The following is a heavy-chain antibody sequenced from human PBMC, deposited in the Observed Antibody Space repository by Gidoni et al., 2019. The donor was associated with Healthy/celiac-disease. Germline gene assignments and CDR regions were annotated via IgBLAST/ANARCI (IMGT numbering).Heavy chain of an antibody. CDR3: ARGSRAAEDLYYFDY. CDR2: IWYDGSNK. J-gene: IGHJ4*02. D-gene: IGHD6-13*01. Sequence: QVQLVESGGGVVQPGRSLRLSCAASGFTFSSYGMHWVRQAPGKGLEGVAVIWYDGSNKYYADSVKGRFTISRDNSKNTLYLQMNSLRAEDTAVYYCARGSRAAEDLYYFDYWGQGTLVTVSS. V-gene: IGHV3-33*01. CDR1: GFTFSSYG.